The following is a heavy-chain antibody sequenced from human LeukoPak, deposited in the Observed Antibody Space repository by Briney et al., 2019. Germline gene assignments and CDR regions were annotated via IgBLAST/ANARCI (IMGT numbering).Heavy chain of an antibody. CDR3: ARDSYDSSGYYPLPFDY. V-gene: IGHV1-18*01. D-gene: IGHD3-22*01. Sequence: ASVKVSCKASGYTFTSYGISWVRLAPGQGLEWMGWISAYNGNTNYAQKLQGRVTMTTDTSTSTAYMELRSLRSDDTAVYYCARDSYDSSGYYPLPFDYWGQGTLVTVSS. CDR1: GYTFTSYG. J-gene: IGHJ4*02. CDR2: ISAYNGNT.